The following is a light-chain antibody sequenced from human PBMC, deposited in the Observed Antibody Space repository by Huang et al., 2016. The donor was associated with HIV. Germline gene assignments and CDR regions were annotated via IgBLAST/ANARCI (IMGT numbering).Light chain of an antibody. V-gene: IGKV3-11*01. CDR2: DAS. Sequence: EIVLTQSPATLSLSPGERATLSCRASQSVSNFLAWYQEKPGQAPRLLIYDASNRATGIPARFSGSGSGTDFTITISSREPEDFAFYYCQQRSSWPSITFGPGTRLEIK. J-gene: IGKJ5*01. CDR1: QSVSNF. CDR3: QQRSSWPSIT.